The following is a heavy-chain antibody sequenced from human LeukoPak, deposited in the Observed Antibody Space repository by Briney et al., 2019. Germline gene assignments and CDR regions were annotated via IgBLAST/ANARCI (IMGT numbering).Heavy chain of an antibody. Sequence: GGSLRLSCAASGFTFSSYWMSWVRQAPGKVLEWMANIKQDGSEKYYVDSVKGRFTISRDNAKNSLYLQMNSLRAEDTAVYYCARHRRDYYGSGRMYYFDYWGQGTLVTVSS. CDR2: IKQDGSEK. J-gene: IGHJ4*02. CDR3: ARHRRDYYGSGRMYYFDY. CDR1: GFTFSSYW. V-gene: IGHV3-7*01. D-gene: IGHD3-10*01.